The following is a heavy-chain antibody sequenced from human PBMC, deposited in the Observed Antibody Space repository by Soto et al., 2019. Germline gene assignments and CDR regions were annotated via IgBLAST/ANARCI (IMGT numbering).Heavy chain of an antibody. J-gene: IGHJ4*02. CDR3: ARDARRGGTTLFSGY. Sequence: QVQLVQSGAEVKKPGASVKVSCKASGYTFTSYGISWVRQAPGQGLEWMGWISAYNGNTNYAQKLQGRVTMTTDTSTSAAYMELRSLRSDDTAVYYCARDARRGGTTLFSGYWGQGTLVTVSS. D-gene: IGHD1-1*01. CDR1: GYTFTSYG. CDR2: ISAYNGNT. V-gene: IGHV1-18*01.